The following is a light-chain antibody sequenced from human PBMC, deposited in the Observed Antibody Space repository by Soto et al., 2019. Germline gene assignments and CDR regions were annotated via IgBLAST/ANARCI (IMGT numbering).Light chain of an antibody. CDR3: QSYDSGLSGSL. Sequence: QSVLTQPPSVSGAPGQRVSISCTGSSSNIGAGFDVHWYQQVPGTAPKLLIFGNSNRPSGVPDRFSASKSGTSASLAITGLQADDEADYYCQSYDSGLSGSLFGGGTKLTVL. CDR1: SSNIGAGFD. CDR2: GNS. J-gene: IGLJ2*01. V-gene: IGLV1-40*01.